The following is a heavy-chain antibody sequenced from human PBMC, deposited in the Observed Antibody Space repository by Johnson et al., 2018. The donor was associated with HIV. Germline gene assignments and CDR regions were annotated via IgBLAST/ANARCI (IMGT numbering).Heavy chain of an antibody. D-gene: IGHD6-13*01. CDR1: GFTFDDYG. V-gene: IGHV3-20*04. Sequence: VQLVESGGGVLRPGGSLRLSCAASGFTFDDYGMNWVRQAPGKGLEWVSGITWYGGSTGYADPVMGRFPLSRDNSKNTLYLKMNRLGAEDTAVYYCARGIAAAWSDGFYIRGQGKMVPVSS. CDR3: ARGIAAAWSDGFYI. J-gene: IGHJ3*02. CDR2: ITWYGGST.